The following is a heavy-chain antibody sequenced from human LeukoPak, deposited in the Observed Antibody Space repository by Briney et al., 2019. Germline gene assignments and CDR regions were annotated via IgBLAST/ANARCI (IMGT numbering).Heavy chain of an antibody. CDR1: GGSISSYY. D-gene: IGHD3-10*01. V-gene: IGHV4-59*01. CDR2: IHYSGST. J-gene: IGHJ4*02. Sequence: SETLSLTCTVSGGSISSYYWSWIRQPPGKGLEWIGYIHYSGSTNYNPSLKSRVTISVDTSKSQFSLKLSSVTAADTAVYYCARTPSYYYGSGTKSIFDYWGQGTLVTVSS. CDR3: ARTPSYYYGSGTKSIFDY.